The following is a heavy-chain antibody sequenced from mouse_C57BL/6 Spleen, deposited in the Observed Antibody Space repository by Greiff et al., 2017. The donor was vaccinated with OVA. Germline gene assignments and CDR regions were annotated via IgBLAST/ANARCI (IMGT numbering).Heavy chain of an antibody. CDR2: IYPGDGDT. J-gene: IGHJ2*01. D-gene: IGHD1-1*01. CDR1: GYAFSSSW. V-gene: IGHV1-82*01. Sequence: QVQLQQSGPELVKPGASVKISCKASGYAFSSSWMNWVKQRPGKGLEWIGRIYPGDGDTNYNGKFKGKATLTADKSSSTAYMQLSSLTSEDSAVYFGVITTVKRTTDFDYWGQGTTLTVSS. CDR3: VITTVKRTTDFDY.